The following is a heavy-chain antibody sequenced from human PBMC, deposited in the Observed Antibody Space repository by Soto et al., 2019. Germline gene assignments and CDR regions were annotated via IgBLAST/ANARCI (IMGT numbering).Heavy chain of an antibody. V-gene: IGHV3-43*01. D-gene: IGHD3-16*01. J-gene: IGHJ4*02. Sequence: GGSLRLSCAASGFKFDDYTMHWVRQAPGKGLEWVSLISRDGGRTHYADSVKGRFAISRDNSKKSPFLQMNSLRTADTAFYYCTKGAVVLNYFFEYWGQGTQVTVSS. CDR2: ISRDGGRT. CDR1: GFKFDDYT. CDR3: TKGAVVLNYFFEY.